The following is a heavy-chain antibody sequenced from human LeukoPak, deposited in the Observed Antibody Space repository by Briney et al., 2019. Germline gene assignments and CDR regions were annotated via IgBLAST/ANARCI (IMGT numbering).Heavy chain of an antibody. J-gene: IGHJ4*02. D-gene: IGHD2-2*02. V-gene: IGHV3-33*06. Sequence: GGSLRPSCAASGFTFSSYGMHWVRQAPGKGLEWVAVIWYDGSNKYYADSVKGRFTISRDNSKNTLYLQMNSLRAEDTAVYYCAKARPDYSSTSCYTTEIDYWGQGTLVTVSS. CDR2: IWYDGSNK. CDR1: GFTFSSYG. CDR3: AKARPDYSSTSCYTTEIDY.